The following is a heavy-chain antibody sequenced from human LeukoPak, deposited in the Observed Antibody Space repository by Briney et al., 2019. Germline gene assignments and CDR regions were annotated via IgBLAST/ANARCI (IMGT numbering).Heavy chain of an antibody. CDR3: HGGYAYALENVDY. CDR1: GLVFSNYA. V-gene: IGHV3-23*01. D-gene: IGHD3-16*01. J-gene: IGHJ4*02. Sequence: GGSLRLSCAASGLVFSNYAMSWVRLSPGKGLEWIAAITRDGDTTHYADSVKGRLTITRDHAKNTVYLQMTGLTVEDSGVYYCHGGYAYALENVDYWGQGTLVTVSS. CDR2: ITRDGDTT.